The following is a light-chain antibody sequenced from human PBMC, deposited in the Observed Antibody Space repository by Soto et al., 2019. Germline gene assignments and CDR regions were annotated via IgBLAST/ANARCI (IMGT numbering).Light chain of an antibody. CDR3: QHYNSYSEA. J-gene: IGKJ1*01. CDR2: CES. V-gene: IGKV3-15*01. CDR1: QSVSSN. Sequence: ELVMTQSPATLSVSLGARATFSCRASQSVSSNLAWYQQKPGQAPSLLIYCESTRATGIPARFSGSGSGTEFTLTISSMQPDDFATYYCQHYNSYSEAFGQGTKVDIK.